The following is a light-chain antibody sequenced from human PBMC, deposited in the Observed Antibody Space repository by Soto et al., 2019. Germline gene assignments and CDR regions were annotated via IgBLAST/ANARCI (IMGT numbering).Light chain of an antibody. V-gene: IGKV1-27*01. CDR1: QGISSF. Sequence: DVQMTQSPSSLSASVGDRVTITCRASQGISSFLAWYQQIPGKVPKLLIYSASTLQSGVPSRFSGSGSGTDFTLTISSLKPEDVAIYYCQKYNSGPLTFGGGNKVDI. J-gene: IGKJ4*01. CDR3: QKYNSGPLT. CDR2: SAS.